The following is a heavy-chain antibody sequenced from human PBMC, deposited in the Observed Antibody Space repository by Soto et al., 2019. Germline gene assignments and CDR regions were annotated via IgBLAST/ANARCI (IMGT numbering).Heavy chain of an antibody. J-gene: IGHJ6*02. CDR1: GGSISSGDYY. CDR2: IYYSGST. Sequence: SETLSLTCTVSGGSISSGDYYWSWIRQPPGKGLEWIGYIYYSGSTYYNPSLKSRVTISVDTSKNQFSLKLSSVTAADTAVYYCAIETSEMTTGSYYYGMDVWGQGTTVTVSS. D-gene: IGHD4-4*01. V-gene: IGHV4-30-4*01. CDR3: AIETSEMTTGSYYYGMDV.